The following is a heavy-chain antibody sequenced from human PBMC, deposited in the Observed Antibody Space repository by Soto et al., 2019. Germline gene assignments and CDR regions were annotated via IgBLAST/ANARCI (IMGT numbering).Heavy chain of an antibody. J-gene: IGHJ4*02. V-gene: IGHV3-30-3*01. CDR1: GFTFSSYA. D-gene: IGHD3-16*01. Sequence: QVQLVESGGGVVQPGRSLRLSCAASGFTFSSYAMHWVRQAPGKGLEWVAVISYDGSNKYYADSVKGRFTISRDNSKNTLYLQMNSLRAEDTAVYYCARPMFLGVWLAYFDYWGQGTLLTVSS. CDR3: ARPMFLGVWLAYFDY. CDR2: ISYDGSNK.